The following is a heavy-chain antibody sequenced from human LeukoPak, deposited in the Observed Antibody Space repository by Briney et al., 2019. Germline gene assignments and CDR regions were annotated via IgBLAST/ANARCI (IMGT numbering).Heavy chain of an antibody. V-gene: IGHV4-34*01. CDR2: INHSGST. CDR3: ARGLTTVTTTWWFDP. CDR1: GGSFSGYY. D-gene: IGHD4-17*01. J-gene: IGHJ5*02. Sequence: SETLSLTCAVYGGSFSGYYWSWIRQPPGKGLEWIGEINHSGSTNYNPSLKSRVTISVDTSKNQFSLKLSSVTAADTAVYYCARGLTTVTTTWWFDPWGQGTLVSVSS.